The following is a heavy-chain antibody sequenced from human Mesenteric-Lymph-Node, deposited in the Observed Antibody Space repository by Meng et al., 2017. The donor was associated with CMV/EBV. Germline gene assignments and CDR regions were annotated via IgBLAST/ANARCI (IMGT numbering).Heavy chain of an antibody. CDR3: ARDSTLYGMDV. CDR1: GGSISSSSYY. Sequence: GSLRLSCTVSGGSISSSSYYWGWIRQPPGKGLEWIGSIYYSGSTYYNPSLKSRVTISVDTSKNQFSLKLSSVTAADTAVYYCARDSTLYGMDVWGQGTTVTVSS. CDR2: IYYSGST. J-gene: IGHJ6*02. D-gene: IGHD2/OR15-2a*01. V-gene: IGHV4-39*07.